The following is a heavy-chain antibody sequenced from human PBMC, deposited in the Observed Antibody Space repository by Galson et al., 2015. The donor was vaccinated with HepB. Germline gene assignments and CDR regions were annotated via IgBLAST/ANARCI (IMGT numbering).Heavy chain of an antibody. V-gene: IGHV3-23*01. D-gene: IGHD4-11*01. Sequence: SLRLSCAASGFTFSSYAMSWVRQAPGKGLEWVSAISSSGGSTYYADSVKGRFTISRDSSKNTLYLQMNGLRAEDTAVYYCAKVVTTAIYFDYWGQGTLVTVSS. CDR3: AKVVTTAIYFDY. CDR1: GFTFSSYA. J-gene: IGHJ4*02. CDR2: ISSSGGST.